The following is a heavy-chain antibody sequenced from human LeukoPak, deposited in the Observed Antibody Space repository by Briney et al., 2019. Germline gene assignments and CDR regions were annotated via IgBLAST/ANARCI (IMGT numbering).Heavy chain of an antibody. CDR2: IYTSGST. V-gene: IGHV4-61*02. Sequence: NPSETLSLTCTVSGGSISSGSYYWSWIRQPAGKGLEWIGRIYTSGSTNYNPSLKSRATISVDTSKNQFSLKLSSVTAADTAVYYCAGDQAVAGPNWFDPWGQGTLVTVSS. CDR1: GGSISSGSYY. J-gene: IGHJ5*02. D-gene: IGHD6-19*01. CDR3: AGDQAVAGPNWFDP.